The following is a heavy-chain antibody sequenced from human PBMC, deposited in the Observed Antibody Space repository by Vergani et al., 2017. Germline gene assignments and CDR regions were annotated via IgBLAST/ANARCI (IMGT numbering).Heavy chain of an antibody. J-gene: IGHJ4*02. CDR1: GFTFSSYA. V-gene: IGHV3-23*01. CDR3: AKEPQYCSSTSCYGPYFDY. CDR2: ISGSGGST. Sequence: EVQLLESGGGLVQPGGSLRLSCAASGFTFSSYAMSWVRQAPGKGLEWVSAISGSGGSTYYADPVKGRFTSSRDNSKNTRYLQMNSLRAEDTAVYYCAKEPQYCSSTSCYGPYFDYWGQGTLVTVSS. D-gene: IGHD2-2*01.